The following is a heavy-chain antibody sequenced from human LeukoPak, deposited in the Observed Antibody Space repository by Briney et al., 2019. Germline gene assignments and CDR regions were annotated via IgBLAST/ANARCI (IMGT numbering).Heavy chain of an antibody. CDR2: FYYSGST. J-gene: IGHJ4*02. CDR3: ARGFQQLGSV. CDR1: GGSISNYY. Sequence: SETLSLTCTVSGGSISNYYWNWIRQPPGEGLEWIGNFYYSGSTTYNPSLKSRVTISVDTSTTQFPLRLTSVTAPDTAVYYCARGFQQLGSVWGQGTLVSVSS. D-gene: IGHD6-13*01. V-gene: IGHV4-59*01.